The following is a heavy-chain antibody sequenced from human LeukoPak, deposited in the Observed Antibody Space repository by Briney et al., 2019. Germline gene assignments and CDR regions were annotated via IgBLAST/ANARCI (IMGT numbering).Heavy chain of an antibody. CDR2: IYYSGSA. V-gene: IGHV4-59*12. J-gene: IGHJ5*02. CDR1: GGSISSYY. D-gene: IGHD1-1*01. Sequence: SETLSLTCTVSGGSISSYYWSWIRQPPGKGLEWIGYIYYSGSANYNPSLKSRVTISVDTSKNQFSLQLNSVTPEDTAVYYCARLSSNEGNWFDPWGQGTLVTVSS. CDR3: ARLSSNEGNWFDP.